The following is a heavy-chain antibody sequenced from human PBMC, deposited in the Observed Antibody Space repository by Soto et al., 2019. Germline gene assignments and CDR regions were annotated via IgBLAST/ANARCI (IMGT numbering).Heavy chain of an antibody. J-gene: IGHJ4*02. CDR3: ARRLPNYYDSSGYSADFDY. D-gene: IGHD3-22*01. CDR1: GFTFSSYS. CDR2: ISSSSYI. V-gene: IGHV3-21*01. Sequence: GGSLRLSCAASGFTFSSYSMNWVRQAPGKGLEWVSSISSSSYIYYADSVKGRFTISRDNAKNSLYLQMNSLRAEDTAVYYCARRLPNYYDSSGYSADFDYWGQGTLVTVSS.